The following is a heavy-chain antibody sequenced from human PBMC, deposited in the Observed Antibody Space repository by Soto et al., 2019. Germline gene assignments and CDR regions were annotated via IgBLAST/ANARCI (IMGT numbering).Heavy chain of an antibody. CDR3: ARHDGSPSSYYGMDV. CDR2: IYRGDSDT. J-gene: IGHJ6*02. V-gene: IGHV5-51*01. Sequence: PGESLKILCKGSGYSFTSYWIGRVRHMPGKGLERLGIIYRGDSDTRYSPSFQRQVTNSAHKSISSAYRQWSSLTTTDTGMYYCARHDGSPSSYYGMDVWSQATSVTVSS. D-gene: IGHD2-15*01. CDR1: GYSFTSYW.